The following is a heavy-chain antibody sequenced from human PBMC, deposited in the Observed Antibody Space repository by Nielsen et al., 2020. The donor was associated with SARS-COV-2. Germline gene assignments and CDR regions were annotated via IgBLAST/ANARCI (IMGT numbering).Heavy chain of an antibody. D-gene: IGHD3-3*01. Sequence: GGSLRLSCAASGFTFSSYSMNWVRQAPGKGLEWVSFISSRSDYIYYADSMKGRFTISRDNAKNSLFLQMNRLRVEDTAVYYCARDGGRRTMFGVNHRVRKDAFDIWGQGTMVTVSS. CDR1: GFTFSSYS. J-gene: IGHJ3*02. CDR2: ISSRSDYI. V-gene: IGHV3-21*01. CDR3: ARDGGRRTMFGVNHRVRKDAFDI.